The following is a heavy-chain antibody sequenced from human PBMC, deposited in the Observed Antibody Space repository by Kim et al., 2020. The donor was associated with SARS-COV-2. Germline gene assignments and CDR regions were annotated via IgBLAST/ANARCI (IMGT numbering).Heavy chain of an antibody. CDR3: ARASLDIVVVPAARHGMDV. J-gene: IGHJ6*02. D-gene: IGHD2-2*03. CDR1: GGSISSGGYY. Sequence: SETLSLTCTVSGGSISSGGYYWSWIRQHPGKGLEWIGYIYYSGSTYYNPSLKSRVTISVDTSKNQFSLKLSSVTAADTAVYYCARASLDIVVVPAARHGMDVWGQGTTVTVSS. V-gene: IGHV4-31*03. CDR2: IYYSGST.